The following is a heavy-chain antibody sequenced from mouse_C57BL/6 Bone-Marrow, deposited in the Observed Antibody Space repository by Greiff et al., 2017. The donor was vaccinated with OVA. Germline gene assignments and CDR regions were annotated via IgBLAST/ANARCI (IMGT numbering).Heavy chain of an antibody. J-gene: IGHJ4*01. D-gene: IGHD2-5*01. CDR2: ISDGGSYT. Sequence: EVQVVESGGGLVKPGGSLKLSCAASGFTFSSYAMSWVRQTPEKRLEWVATISDGGSYTYYPDNVKGRFTISRDNAKNNLYLQMSHLKSEDTAMYYCARYYSNYVGAMDYWGQGTSVTVSS. V-gene: IGHV5-4*01. CDR3: ARYYSNYVGAMDY. CDR1: GFTFSSYA.